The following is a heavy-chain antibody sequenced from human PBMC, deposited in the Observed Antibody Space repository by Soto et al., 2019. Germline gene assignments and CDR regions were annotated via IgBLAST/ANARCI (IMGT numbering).Heavy chain of an antibody. V-gene: IGHV4-59*01. J-gene: IGHJ4*02. CDR3: ARELNWNYDSYYFDY. CDR2: IYYSGST. Sequence: SETLSLTCTVSGGSISSYYWSWIRQPPGKGLEWIGYIYYSGSTNYNPSLKSRVTISVDTSKNQFSLKLSSVTAADTAVYYCARELNWNYDSYYFDYWGQGTLVTVSS. CDR1: GGSISSYY. D-gene: IGHD1-7*01.